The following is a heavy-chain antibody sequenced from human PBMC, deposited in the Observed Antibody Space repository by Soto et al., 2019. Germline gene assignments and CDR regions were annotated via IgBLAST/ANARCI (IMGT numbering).Heavy chain of an antibody. J-gene: IGHJ4*02. CDR3: ARRLTKTVSPLGY. Sequence: GGSLRLSCSASGFTFTSFAIHWVRQAPGKGLEWVAVISENGVNKYSAESVRGRFVISRDNSKNTVELEMNSLRPEDTAIYFCARRLTKTVSPLGYWGQGTLVTVSS. D-gene: IGHD4-17*01. CDR2: ISENGVNK. V-gene: IGHV3-30*09. CDR1: GFTFTSFA.